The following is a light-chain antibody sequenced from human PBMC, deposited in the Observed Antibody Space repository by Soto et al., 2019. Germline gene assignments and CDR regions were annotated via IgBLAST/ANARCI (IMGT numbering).Light chain of an antibody. J-gene: IGKJ1*01. CDR2: DAS. V-gene: IGKV3-11*01. Sequence: EIVLTPSPATLSLSPVERATLSCRASQSVSSYLAWYQQKPGQAPRLLIYDASNRATGIPARFSGSGSGTEFTLTISSLQSEDFAVYYCQQYNKWPRTFGQGTKVDIK. CDR1: QSVSSY. CDR3: QQYNKWPRT.